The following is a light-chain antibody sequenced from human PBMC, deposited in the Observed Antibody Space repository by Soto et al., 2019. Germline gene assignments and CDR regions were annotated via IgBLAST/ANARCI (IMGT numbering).Light chain of an antibody. Sequence: EIVLTQSPGTLSLSPGERATLSCRASQSVSSSYLAWYQQKPGQAPMLLIYGASSTATVIPDRFSGSGSGTDFTLPISRLEPEDFAVYYCQQYGSTPPAFTFGPGTKVDIK. CDR3: QQYGSTPPAFT. CDR2: GAS. J-gene: IGKJ3*01. CDR1: QSVSSSY. V-gene: IGKV3-20*01.